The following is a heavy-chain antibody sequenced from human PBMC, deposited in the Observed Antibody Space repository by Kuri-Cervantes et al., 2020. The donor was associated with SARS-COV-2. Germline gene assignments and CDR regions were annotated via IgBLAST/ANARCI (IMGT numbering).Heavy chain of an antibody. CDR3: ARRHYYDSSGFWFDP. V-gene: IGHV4-30-4*01. CDR2: IYYSGST. CDR1: GGSISSGDYY. D-gene: IGHD3-22*01. Sequence: SETLSLTCAVSGGSISSGDYYWSWIRQPPGKGLEWIGYIYYSGSTYYNPSLKSRVTISVDTSKNQFSLELSSVTAADTAVYYCARRHYYDSSGFWFDPWGQGTLVTVSS. J-gene: IGHJ5*02.